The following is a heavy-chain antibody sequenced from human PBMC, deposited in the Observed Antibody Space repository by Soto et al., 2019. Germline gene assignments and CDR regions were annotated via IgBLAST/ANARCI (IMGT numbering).Heavy chain of an antibody. CDR2: IGTAGDP. D-gene: IGHD2-2*01. Sequence: GGSLRLSCAASGFTISSYDMHWVRQATGKGLEWVSAIGTAGDPYYPGSVKGRFTISRENAKNSLYLQMNSLRAGDTAVYYCARDAPNIVVVPAAHWGADYWGQGTLVTVSS. CDR3: ARDAPNIVVVPAAHWGADY. CDR1: GFTISSYD. V-gene: IGHV3-13*05. J-gene: IGHJ4*02.